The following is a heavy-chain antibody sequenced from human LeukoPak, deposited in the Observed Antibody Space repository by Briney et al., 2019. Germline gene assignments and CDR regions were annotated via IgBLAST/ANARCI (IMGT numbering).Heavy chain of an antibody. CDR2: ISSSSSYI. D-gene: IGHD5-12*01. CDR1: GFTFSSYS. Sequence: GGSPRLSCAASGFTFSSYSMNWVRQAPGKGLEWVSSISSSSSYIYYADSVKGRFTISRDNAKNSLYLQMNSLRAEDTAVYYCARVWRYSGYDASDYWGQGTLVTVSS. V-gene: IGHV3-21*01. J-gene: IGHJ4*02. CDR3: ARVWRYSGYDASDY.